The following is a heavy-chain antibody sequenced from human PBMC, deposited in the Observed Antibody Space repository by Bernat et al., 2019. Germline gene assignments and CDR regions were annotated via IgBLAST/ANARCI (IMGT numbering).Heavy chain of an antibody. V-gene: IGHV3-53*04. CDR1: GFTVSSYY. CDR2: IYSGGST. D-gene: IGHD3-9*01. CDR3: ARRQLTLYYYYGMDV. Sequence: EVQLVESGGGLVQPGGSLRLSCAASGFTVSSYYMSWVRQAPGKGLEWVSVIYSGGSTYYADSVKGRFTISRHNSKNTLYLQMNSLRAEDTAVYYCARRQLTLYYYYGMDVWGQGTTVTVSS. J-gene: IGHJ6*02.